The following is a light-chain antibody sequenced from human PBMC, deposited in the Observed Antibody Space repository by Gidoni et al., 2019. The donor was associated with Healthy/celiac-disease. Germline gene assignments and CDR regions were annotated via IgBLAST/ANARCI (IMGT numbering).Light chain of an antibody. Sequence: NVMTPSPDSLAVSLGERAPINCKSSQSVLYSSNNKNYLAWYQQKPGQPPKLLIYWASTRESGVPDRFSGSGSGTDFTLTISSLQAEDVAVYYCQQYYSTPQTFGQGTKVEIK. J-gene: IGKJ1*01. CDR3: QQYYSTPQT. CDR1: QSVLYSSNNKNY. CDR2: WAS. V-gene: IGKV4-1*01.